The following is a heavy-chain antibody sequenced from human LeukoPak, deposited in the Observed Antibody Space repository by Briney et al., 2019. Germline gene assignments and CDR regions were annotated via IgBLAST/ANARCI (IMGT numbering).Heavy chain of an antibody. CDR2: INTNSGGT. Sequence: ASVTVSCKASGYTFTGYYMHWVRQAPGQGLEWMGWINTNSGGTNYAQKFQGRVTITRDTSISTAYMELSRLRSDETAVYYCARDTDLWFGSIDYWGQGTLVTVSS. J-gene: IGHJ4*02. CDR1: GYTFTGYY. V-gene: IGHV1-2*02. CDR3: ARDTDLWFGSIDY. D-gene: IGHD3-10*01.